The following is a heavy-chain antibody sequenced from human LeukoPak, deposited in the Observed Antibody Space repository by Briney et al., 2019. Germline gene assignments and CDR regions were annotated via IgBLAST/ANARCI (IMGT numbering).Heavy chain of an antibody. V-gene: IGHV3-30*18. J-gene: IGHJ4*02. D-gene: IGHD6-13*01. Sequence: GRSLRLSCAASGFTFSSYGMHWVREAPGKGLEWVAVISYDGSNKYYADSVKGRFTTSRDNSKNTLYLQMNSLRAEDTAVYYCAKAPSIAAAGRQDYWGQGTLVTVSS. CDR3: AKAPSIAAAGRQDY. CDR2: ISYDGSNK. CDR1: GFTFSSYG.